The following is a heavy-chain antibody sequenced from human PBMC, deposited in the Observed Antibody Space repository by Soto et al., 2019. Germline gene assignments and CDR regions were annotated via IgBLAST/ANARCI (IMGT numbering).Heavy chain of an antibody. CDR2: ISAYNSNT. J-gene: IGHJ4*02. Sequence: GASVKVSCKASGYRFSSYGITWVRQAPGQGLEWMGWISAYNSNTHYAQKVQGRVTMTTDTSTSTAYMELRSLRSDDTAVYYCARDGGTFAADYWGQGTLVTVSS. CDR1: GYRFSSYG. V-gene: IGHV1-18*04. D-gene: IGHD2-15*01. CDR3: ARDGGTFAADY.